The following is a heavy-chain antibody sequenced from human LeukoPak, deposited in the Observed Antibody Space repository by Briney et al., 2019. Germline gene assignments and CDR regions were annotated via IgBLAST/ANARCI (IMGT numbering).Heavy chain of an antibody. CDR1: GYTFTGYY. D-gene: IGHD6-19*01. CDR2: INSNSGGT. V-gene: IGHV1-2*02. Sequence: ASVKVSCTASGYTFTGYYMHWVRQAPGQGLEWMGWINSNSGGTKYAQKFQGRVTMTRDTSINTAYMEVRRLTSDDTAVYYCARERGTLAVAGDAVDIWGQGTMVTVSS. CDR3: ARERGTLAVAGDAVDI. J-gene: IGHJ3*02.